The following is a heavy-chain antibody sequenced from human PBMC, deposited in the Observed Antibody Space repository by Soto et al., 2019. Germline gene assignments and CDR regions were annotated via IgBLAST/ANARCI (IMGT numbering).Heavy chain of an antibody. CDR3: ARGQVDTAMDFDY. J-gene: IGHJ4*02. Sequence: ASVKVSCKASGGTFSSYAISWVRQAPGQGLEWMGGIIPIFGTANYAQKFQGRVTITADESTSTAYMELSSLRSEDAAVYYCARGQVDTAMDFDYWGQGTLVTVSS. D-gene: IGHD5-18*01. CDR1: GGTFSSYA. V-gene: IGHV1-69*13. CDR2: IIPIFGTA.